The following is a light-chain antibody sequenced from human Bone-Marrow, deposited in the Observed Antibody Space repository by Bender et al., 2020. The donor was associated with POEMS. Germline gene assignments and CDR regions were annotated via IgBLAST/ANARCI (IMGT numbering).Light chain of an antibody. CDR1: SSDVGAYNL. CDR2: EVR. V-gene: IGLV2-23*02. Sequence: QSALTQPASMSASPGQSITISCTGTSSDVGAYNLVSWYQQHPGKAPKLLIYEVRKRPSGVSNRFSGSKSDNTASLTISGLQAEDEADFYCCSYAGSSIWVFGGGTKLTVL. J-gene: IGLJ3*02. CDR3: CSYAGSSIWV.